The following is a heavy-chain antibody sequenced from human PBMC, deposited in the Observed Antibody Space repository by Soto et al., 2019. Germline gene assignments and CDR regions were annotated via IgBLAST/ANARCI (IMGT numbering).Heavy chain of an antibody. CDR3: AGRYCSGGSCYDYYGMDV. Sequence: SVKVSCKASGFTFSSSAVQWVRQARGQRLEWIGWIVVGSGKTNYAQKFQERVTITRDMSTSTAYMELSSLRSEDTAVYYCAGRYCSGGSCYDYYGMDVWGQGTTVTVSS. V-gene: IGHV1-58*01. CDR2: IVVGSGKT. CDR1: GFTFSSSA. J-gene: IGHJ6*02. D-gene: IGHD2-15*01.